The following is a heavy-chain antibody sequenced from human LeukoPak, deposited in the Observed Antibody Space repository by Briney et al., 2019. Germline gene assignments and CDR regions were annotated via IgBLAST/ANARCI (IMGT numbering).Heavy chain of an antibody. J-gene: IGHJ3*02. CDR1: GGSISSGGYY. Sequence: SQTLSLTCTVSGGSISSGGYYWSWLRQPPGKGLEWIGYIYHSGSTYYNPSLKSRVTISVDRSKNQFSLKLSSVTAADTAVYYCARAWGYYYDSSGYGAFDIWGQGTMVTVSS. D-gene: IGHD3-22*01. CDR3: ARAWGYYYDSSGYGAFDI. V-gene: IGHV4-30-2*01. CDR2: IYHSGST.